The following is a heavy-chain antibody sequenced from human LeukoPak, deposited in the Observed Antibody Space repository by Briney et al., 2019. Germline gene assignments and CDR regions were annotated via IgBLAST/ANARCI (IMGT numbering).Heavy chain of an antibody. CDR1: GYTFTSYD. D-gene: IGHD5-24*01. V-gene: IGHV1-8*01. CDR2: MNPNSGNT. Sequence: ASVKVSCRASGYTFTSYDINWVRQATGQGLEWMGWMNPNSGNTGYAQKFQGRVTMTRNTSISTAYMELSSLRSEDTAVYYCARGCRDGYNYGYWGQGTLVTVSS. J-gene: IGHJ4*02. CDR3: ARGCRDGYNYGY.